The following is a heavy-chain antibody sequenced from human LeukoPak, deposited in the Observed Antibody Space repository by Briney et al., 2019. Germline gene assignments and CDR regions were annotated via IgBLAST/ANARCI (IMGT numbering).Heavy chain of an antibody. Sequence: SETLFLTCAVYGGSFSGYYWSWTRQPPGKGLEWIGEINHSGSTNYNPSLKSRVTISVDTSKNQFSLKLSSVTAADTAVYYCARVQGNSWFDPWGQGTLVTVSS. CDR3: ARVQGNSWFDP. CDR1: GGSFSGYY. V-gene: IGHV4-34*01. J-gene: IGHJ5*02. CDR2: INHSGST.